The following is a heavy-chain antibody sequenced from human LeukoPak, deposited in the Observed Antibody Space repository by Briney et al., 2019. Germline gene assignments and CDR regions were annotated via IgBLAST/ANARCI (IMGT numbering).Heavy chain of an antibody. CDR1: GGSFSGYY. CDR3: ARGRKTPLNYYDSSGSYFDY. Sequence: SETLSLTCAVYGGSFSGYYWSWIRQPPGKGLEWIGEINHSGSTNYNPSLKSRVTISVDTSKSQFSLKLSSVTAADTAVYYCARGRKTPLNYYDSSGSYFDYWGQGTLVTISS. V-gene: IGHV4-34*01. J-gene: IGHJ4*02. CDR2: INHSGST. D-gene: IGHD3-22*01.